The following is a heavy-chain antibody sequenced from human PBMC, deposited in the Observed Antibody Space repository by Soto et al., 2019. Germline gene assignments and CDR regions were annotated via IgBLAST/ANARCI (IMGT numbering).Heavy chain of an antibody. J-gene: IGHJ5*02. D-gene: IGHD6-13*01. CDR2: INHSGST. V-gene: IGHV4-39*07. CDR3: ARGSGTAAGLWHLRLNWFDP. Sequence: SETLSLTCIVSGDSISTSFYYWGWIRQPPGKGLEWIGEINHSGSTNYNPSLKSRVTISVDTSKNQFSLKLSSVTAADTAVYYCARGSGTAAGLWHLRLNWFDPWGQGTLVTVSS. CDR1: GDSISTSFYY.